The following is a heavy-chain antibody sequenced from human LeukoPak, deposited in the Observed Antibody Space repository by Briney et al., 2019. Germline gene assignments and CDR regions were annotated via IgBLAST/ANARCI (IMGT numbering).Heavy chain of an antibody. CDR3: ARTGPPSGSGSYYSGFNY. V-gene: IGHV4-34*01. D-gene: IGHD3-10*01. J-gene: IGHJ4*02. CDR2: INHSGST. Sequence: ASETLSLTCAVYGGSFSGYYWSWIRQPPGKGLEWIGEINHSGSTNYNPSLKSRVTISVDTSKNHFSLKLSSVTAADTAVYYCARTGPPSGSGSYYSGFNYWGQGTLVTGSP. CDR1: GGSFSGYY.